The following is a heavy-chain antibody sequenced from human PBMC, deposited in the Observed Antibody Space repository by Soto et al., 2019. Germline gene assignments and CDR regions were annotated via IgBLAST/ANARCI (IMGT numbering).Heavy chain of an antibody. CDR1: GYTFTSYA. CDR2: INAGNGNT. V-gene: IGHV1-3*01. Sequence: ASVKVSCKASGYTFTSYAMHWVRQAPGQRLEWMGWINAGNGNTKYSQKFQGRVTITRDTSANTAYMELSSLRSEDTAVCYCARELTSEMYYYDSSGYPLYYWGQGTLVTVSS. D-gene: IGHD3-22*01. CDR3: ARELTSEMYYYDSSGYPLYY. J-gene: IGHJ4*02.